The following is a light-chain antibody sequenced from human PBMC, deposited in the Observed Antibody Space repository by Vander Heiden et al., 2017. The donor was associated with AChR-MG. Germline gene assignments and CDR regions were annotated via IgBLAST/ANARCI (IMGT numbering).Light chain of an antibody. V-gene: IGLV3-1*01. CDR2: QDT. CDR1: TLGDKY. J-gene: IGLJ2*01. Sequence: SYDLTQTPSVSVSPGQTASITCSGDTLGDKYAYWYQQKPGQSPVLVIYQDTKRPSGIPERFSGSNSGNTATLTISGTQAMDEADYYCQTWDTGTVVFGGGTKLTLL. CDR3: QTWDTGTVV.